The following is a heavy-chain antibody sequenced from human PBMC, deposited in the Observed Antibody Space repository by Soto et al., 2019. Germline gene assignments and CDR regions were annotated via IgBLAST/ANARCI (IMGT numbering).Heavy chain of an antibody. D-gene: IGHD3-10*01. CDR3: ARGPSPLTMVRGVIGLTYYYYYMDV. J-gene: IGHJ6*03. CDR2: IWYDGSNK. V-gene: IGHV3-33*01. Sequence: GGSLRLSCAASGFTFSSYGMHWVRQAPGKGLEWVAVIWYDGSNKYYADSVKGRFTISRDNSKNTLYLQMNSLRAEDTAVYYCARGPSPLTMVRGVIGLTYYYYYMDVWGKGTTVTVSS. CDR1: GFTFSSYG.